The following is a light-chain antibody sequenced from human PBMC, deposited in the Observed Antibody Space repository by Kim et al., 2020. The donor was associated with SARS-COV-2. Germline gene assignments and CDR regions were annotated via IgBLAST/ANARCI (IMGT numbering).Light chain of an antibody. CDR3: QQYGNSPPT. CDR1: RSVSSNY. Sequence: SAGEAAPPSCRASRSVSSNYFSWYQQTPGQAPRLLMYHTSTRASGLPDRFSGSGSGTDFTLTIRSLEPDDFADYCCQQYGNSPPTFGQGTKVDIK. V-gene: IGKV3-20*01. CDR2: HTS. J-gene: IGKJ1*01.